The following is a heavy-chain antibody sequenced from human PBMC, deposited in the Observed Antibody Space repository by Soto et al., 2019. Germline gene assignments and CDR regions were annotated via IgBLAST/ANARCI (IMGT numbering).Heavy chain of an antibody. CDR3: ARRHLAVAVSPWFDP. CDR2: IDSSGEK. J-gene: IGHJ5*02. Sequence: QVTLKESGPVLVKPTETLTLRCTFSGLSITDSEMGVSWIRHPPGQPLEWLAHIDSSGEKSYRTFLKSRLAISKDTSKSQIVLTMTNMDPADTATYYCARRHLAVAVSPWFDPWGQGIPVTVSS. D-gene: IGHD6-19*01. V-gene: IGHV2-26*01. CDR1: GLSITDSEMG.